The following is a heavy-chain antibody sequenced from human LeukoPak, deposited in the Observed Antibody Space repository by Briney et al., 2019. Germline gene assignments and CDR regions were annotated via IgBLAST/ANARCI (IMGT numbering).Heavy chain of an antibody. D-gene: IGHD3-10*01. CDR2: IIPIFGTA. CDR1: GGTFSSYA. CDR3: AVEWFGELLRFDY. Sequence: SVKVSCKASGGTFSSYAISWARQAPGQGLEWMGRIIPIFGTANYAQKLQGRVTITTDESTSTAYMELSSLRSEDTAVYYCAVEWFGELLRFDYWGQGTLVTVSS. V-gene: IGHV1-69*05. J-gene: IGHJ4*02.